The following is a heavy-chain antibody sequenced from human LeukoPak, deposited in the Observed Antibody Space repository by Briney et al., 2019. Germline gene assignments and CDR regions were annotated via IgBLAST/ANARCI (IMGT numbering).Heavy chain of an antibody. D-gene: IGHD1-26*01. CDR3: ARGRRELFYY. J-gene: IGHJ4*02. Sequence: ASVKVSCEASEYTFTVYYVHWVRQAPGQGLEWMGWINPNSGGTKYAQNFQGRVTMTRDTSISAAYMELSRLRSDDTAVYYCARGRRELFYYWGQGTLVTVSS. V-gene: IGHV1-2*02. CDR1: EYTFTVYY. CDR2: INPNSGGT.